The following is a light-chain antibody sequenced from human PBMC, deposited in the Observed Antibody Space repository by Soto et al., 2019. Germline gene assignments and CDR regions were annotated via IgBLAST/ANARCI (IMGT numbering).Light chain of an antibody. CDR3: QQYNNWSLT. CDR2: GAY. CDR1: QSVSSN. J-gene: IGKJ1*01. Sequence: EIVMTQSPVTLYLSPGDRATLSCMARQSVSSNVAWFQQKPGQPPRLLIYGAYASATGIPARFSGSGSGTEFSLTISSLQSEDFAVYYCQQYNNWSLTFGQGTKVEF. V-gene: IGKV3-15*01.